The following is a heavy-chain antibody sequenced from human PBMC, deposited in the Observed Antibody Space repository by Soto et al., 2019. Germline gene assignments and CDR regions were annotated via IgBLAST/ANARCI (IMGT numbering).Heavy chain of an antibody. CDR2: IIPLHNTS. V-gene: IGHV1-69*06. CDR1: GGAFNNYA. D-gene: IGHD1-20*01. Sequence: QVQLLQSGAEVKKPGSSVKVSCKVSGGAFNNYALNWVRHGPGQGLEWLGGIIPLHNTSNYSLKFLGRGTVTADISSTTVYMELNSLTSDDTTTYDCASWSNWNPLYYDGLDVWGQGTTVTVSS. CDR3: ASWSNWNPLYYDGLDV. J-gene: IGHJ6*02.